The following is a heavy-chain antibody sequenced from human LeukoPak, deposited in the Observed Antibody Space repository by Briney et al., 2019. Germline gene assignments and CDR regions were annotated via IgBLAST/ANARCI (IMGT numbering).Heavy chain of an antibody. CDR3: AKGGKWDVTPFDY. D-gene: IGHD1-26*01. Sequence: GGSLRLSCAASGFTFSSYAMNWVRQAPGKGLEWVSGISGSGGNTYYADSVKGRFTISRDNSKSTLYLQMNSLRAEDTAVYYCAKGGKWDVTPFDYWGQGTLVTVSS. J-gene: IGHJ4*02. CDR1: GFTFSSYA. CDR2: ISGSGGNT. V-gene: IGHV3-23*01.